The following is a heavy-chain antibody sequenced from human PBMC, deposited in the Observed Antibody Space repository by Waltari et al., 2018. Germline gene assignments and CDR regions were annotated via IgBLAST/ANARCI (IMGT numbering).Heavy chain of an antibody. CDR2: ISRSGSSV. Sequence: EVQLVESGGALVQPGGSLRLSCAASVFPFSNYGMNWVRQAPGKGLEWVAYISRSGSSVYSADSVKGRFTISRDNAKNSLYLQMNSLRPEDTALYYCARTRDEDCGGGSCYDRWFDPWGQGTQVTVSS. V-gene: IGHV3-48*01. CDR3: ARTRDEDCGGGSCYDRWFDP. D-gene: IGHD2-15*01. CDR1: VFPFSNYG. J-gene: IGHJ5*02.